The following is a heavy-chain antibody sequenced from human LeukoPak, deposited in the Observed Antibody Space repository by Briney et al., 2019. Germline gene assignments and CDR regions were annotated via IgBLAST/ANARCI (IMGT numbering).Heavy chain of an antibody. J-gene: IGHJ5*02. CDR1: GFTFSSYW. V-gene: IGHV3-7*03. CDR2: IKQDGSEK. Sequence: GGSLRLSCAASGFTFSSYWMSWVRQAPGKGLEWVANIKQDGSEKYYVDSVKGRFTISRDNAKNSLYLQMNSLRAEDTAVYYCAKDPFPDYGDYGLNWFDPWGQGTLVTVSS. D-gene: IGHD4-17*01. CDR3: AKDPFPDYGDYGLNWFDP.